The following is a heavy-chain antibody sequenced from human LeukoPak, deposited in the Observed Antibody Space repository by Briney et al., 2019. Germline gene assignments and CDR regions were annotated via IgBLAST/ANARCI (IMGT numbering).Heavy chain of an antibody. Sequence: KSSETLSLTCTVSGGSIISYYWSWIRQPAGKGLKWVGRIYTGGTTTYNPSLKSRVTMSVDTSKTQFSLKLISVTAADTAVYYCARGETYYYDSSGYFPYYYYYGMDVWGQGSTVTDCS. V-gene: IGHV4-4*07. J-gene: IGHJ6*02. CDR1: GGSIISYY. CDR2: IYTGGTT. CDR3: ARGETYYYDSSGYFPYYYYYGMDV. D-gene: IGHD3-22*01.